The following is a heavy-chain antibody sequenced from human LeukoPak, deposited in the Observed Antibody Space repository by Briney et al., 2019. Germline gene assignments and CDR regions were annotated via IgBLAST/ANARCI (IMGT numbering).Heavy chain of an antibody. CDR1: GYTFTGYY. J-gene: IGHJ6*01. Sequence: ASVKVSCKASGYTFTGYYMHWVRQAPGQGLEWMGWISAYNGNTNYAQKLQGRVTMTTDTSTSTAYIELRSLRSDDTAVYYCARDWGSGSMDVWGQGTTVTVSS. CDR2: ISAYNGNT. CDR3: ARDWGSGSMDV. D-gene: IGHD3-16*01. V-gene: IGHV1-18*04.